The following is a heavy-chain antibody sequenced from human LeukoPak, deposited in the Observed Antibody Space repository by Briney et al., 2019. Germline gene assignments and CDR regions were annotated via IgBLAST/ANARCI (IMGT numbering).Heavy chain of an antibody. J-gene: IGHJ4*02. Sequence: GGSLTLSCAASGFTFSSYAMSWVRQAPGKGLEWVSAISGSGGSTYYADSVKGRFTISRDNSKNTLYLQINSLRAEDTAVYYCASVASTVTTVPGYYFDYWGQGALVTVSS. CDR2: ISGSGGST. D-gene: IGHD4-17*01. CDR1: GFTFSSYA. V-gene: IGHV3-23*01. CDR3: ASVASTVTTVPGYYFDY.